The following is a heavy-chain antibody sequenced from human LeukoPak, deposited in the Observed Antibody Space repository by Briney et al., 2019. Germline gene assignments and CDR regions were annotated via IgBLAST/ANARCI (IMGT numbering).Heavy chain of an antibody. CDR3: AREGYTSGRCGAFDI. CDR2: MSHDGRTI. D-gene: IGHD6-19*01. J-gene: IGHJ3*02. CDR1: GSTFSSSI. Sequence: QPGGSLRLSCAASGSTFSSSIMHWVRQAPGKGLEWVAVMSHDGRTIYYPDSVKGRFTISRDNSKNTLYLQMSSLRPDDTAVYYCAREGYTSGRCGAFDIWGQGTLVTVSS. V-gene: IGHV3-30*04.